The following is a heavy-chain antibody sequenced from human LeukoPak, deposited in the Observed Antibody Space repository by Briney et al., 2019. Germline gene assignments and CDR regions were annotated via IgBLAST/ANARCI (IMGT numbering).Heavy chain of an antibody. J-gene: IGHJ4*02. V-gene: IGHV3-9*01. CDR2: ISWNSGSI. Sequence: GRSLRLSCAASGFTFDDYAMHWVRQAPGKGLEWVSGISWNSGSIGYADSVKGRFTISRDNAKNSLYLQMNSLRAEDTAVYYCAKDLSGSLDYWGQGTLVTVSS. CDR1: GFTFDDYA. D-gene: IGHD5-12*01. CDR3: AKDLSGSLDY.